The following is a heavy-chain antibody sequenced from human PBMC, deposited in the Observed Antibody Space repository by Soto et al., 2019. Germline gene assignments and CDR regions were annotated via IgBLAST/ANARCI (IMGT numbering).Heavy chain of an antibody. Sequence: QVQLQESGPGLVKPSQTLSLTCTVSGASISSGGYYWGWIRQHPGKGLEWIGFIYYIGTSYYNPSLARRIPLSVDTSKNHFSLNLTSVTAADTAVYYCARVLRDVLSDRYYWYFDLWGRGTLVTVSS. V-gene: IGHV4-31*03. CDR2: IYYIGTS. CDR3: ARVLRDVLSDRYYWYFDL. D-gene: IGHD3-16*02. CDR1: GASISSGGYY. J-gene: IGHJ2*01.